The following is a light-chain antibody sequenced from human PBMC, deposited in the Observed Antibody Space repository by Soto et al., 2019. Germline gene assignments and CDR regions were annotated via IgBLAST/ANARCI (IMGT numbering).Light chain of an antibody. Sequence: EIVLTQSPGTLSLSPGERATLSCRTSQSVSSSYLAWYQQKPGQAPRLLIYGASSRATGIPDRFSGSGSGTDFTLTISGLEPEDFAVYYCQQYGRSWWTFGQGTKVEIK. CDR3: QQYGRSWWT. J-gene: IGKJ1*01. V-gene: IGKV3-20*01. CDR2: GAS. CDR1: QSVSSSY.